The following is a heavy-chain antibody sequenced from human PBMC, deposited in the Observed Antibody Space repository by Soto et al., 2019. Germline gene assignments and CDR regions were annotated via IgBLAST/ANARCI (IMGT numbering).Heavy chain of an antibody. J-gene: IGHJ6*02. V-gene: IGHV4-30-4*01. Sequence: QVQLRESGPGLVMPSQTLSLTCTVSGDSIGSGNKYWSWIRQAPGKGLEWIGYIFSSGTTYYKPALKSRLSMALVTWQNHFSLKITYVTASDTAVYFCARVPSPFYCYYAMGVWGQGTTVTVSS. CDR2: IFSSGTT. D-gene: IGHD2-15*01. CDR1: GDSIGSGNKY. CDR3: ARVPSPFYCYYAMGV.